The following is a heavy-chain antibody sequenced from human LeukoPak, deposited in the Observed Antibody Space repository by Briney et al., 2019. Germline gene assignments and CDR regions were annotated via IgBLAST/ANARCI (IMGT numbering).Heavy chain of an antibody. CDR1: GFTFSSYA. CDR2: ISGSGVAT. V-gene: IGHV3-23*01. D-gene: IGHD3-3*01. CDR3: AKGNYDFWSGYPGLSYFDY. J-gene: IGHJ4*02. Sequence: GGSLRLSCAASGFTFSSYAMSWVRQAPGKGLEWVSAISGSGVATYYADSVKGRFTISRDNSKNTLYLQMNSLRAGDTAVYYCAKGNYDFWSGYPGLSYFDYWGQGALVTVSS.